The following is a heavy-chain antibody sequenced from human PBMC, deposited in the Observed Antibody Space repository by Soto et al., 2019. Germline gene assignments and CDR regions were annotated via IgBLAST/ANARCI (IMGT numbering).Heavy chain of an antibody. D-gene: IGHD3-10*01. CDR2: INHSGST. J-gene: IGHJ4*02. CDR3: ARGRGADTRITMVRGVRRSWGFDY. V-gene: IGHV4-34*01. Sequence: QVQLQQWGAGLLKPSETLSLTCAVYGGSFSGYYWSWIRQPPGKGLEWIGEINHSGSTNYNPNLKSRVTISVDTSKNQFSLKLSSVTAADTAVYYCARGRGADTRITMVRGVRRSWGFDYWGQGTLVTVSS. CDR1: GGSFSGYY.